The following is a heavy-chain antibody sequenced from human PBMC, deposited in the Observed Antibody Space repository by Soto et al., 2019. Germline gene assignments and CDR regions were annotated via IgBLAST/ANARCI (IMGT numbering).Heavy chain of an antibody. CDR2: ISGSGGTT. V-gene: IGHV3-23*01. Sequence: GGSLRLSCAASGFTFRNYAMSWARQAPGKGLEWVSAISGSGGTTHYADSVKGRFTISRDNSKNTLYLQMNSLRVEDTAVYYCAKDRRYYDSSGAYGMDVWGQGTTVTVSS. CDR1: GFTFRNYA. D-gene: IGHD3-22*01. J-gene: IGHJ6*02. CDR3: AKDRRYYDSSGAYGMDV.